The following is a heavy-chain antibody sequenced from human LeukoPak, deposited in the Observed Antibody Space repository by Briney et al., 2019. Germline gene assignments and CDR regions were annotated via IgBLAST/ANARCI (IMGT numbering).Heavy chain of an antibody. V-gene: IGHV3-23*01. CDR2: IIGGGGST. CDR1: GFTFSSYA. CDR3: AKNFLSGDYETFFDY. Sequence: GGTLRLSCAASGFTFSSYAMTWVRQAPVKGLEWVSPIIGGGGSTYTTDSVKGRFTISRDNSKNTLYLQMNSLRAEDTAVYYCAKNFLSGDYETFFDYWGQGTLVTVSS. D-gene: IGHD4-17*01. J-gene: IGHJ4*02.